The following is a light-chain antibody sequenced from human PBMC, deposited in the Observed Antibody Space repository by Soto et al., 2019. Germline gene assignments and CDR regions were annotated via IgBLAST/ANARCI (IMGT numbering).Light chain of an antibody. Sequence: EIVMTQSPDSMSVSPGDGATLSCRASQSVASNVAWYQQKPGQGPRLLIHGASTRAVGVPARFSGSGSGTDSPLTISSLQCGDFAVYYCQKYNTCPPQYTLGRGTKLQIK. V-gene: IGKV3-15*01. J-gene: IGKJ2*01. CDR3: QKYNTCPPQYT. CDR1: QSVASN. CDR2: GAS.